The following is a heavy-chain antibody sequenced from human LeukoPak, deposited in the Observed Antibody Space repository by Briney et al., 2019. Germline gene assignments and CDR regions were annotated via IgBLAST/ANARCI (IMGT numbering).Heavy chain of an antibody. D-gene: IGHD3-9*01. J-gene: IGHJ4*02. CDR1: GGSISSSSYY. CDR2: IYYSGST. Sequence: SETLSLTCTVSGGSISSSSYYWGWIRQPPGKGLDWIGSIYYSGSTYYNPSLKSRVTISVDTSKNQFSLKLSSVTAADTAVYYSARGSRKEATYYDILTKIYYFDYWGQGTLVTVSS. V-gene: IGHV4-39*01. CDR3: ARGSRKEATYYDILTKIYYFDY.